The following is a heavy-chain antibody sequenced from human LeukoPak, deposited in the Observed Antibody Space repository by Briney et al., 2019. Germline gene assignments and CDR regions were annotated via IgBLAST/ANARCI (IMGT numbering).Heavy chain of an antibody. CDR3: AKDGWSGYYTGVDY. Sequence: PGGSLRLSCAGSGFTFSSYGMHWVRQAPGKGLEWVAFIRYDGSNKYYADSVKGRFTISRDNSKNTLYLQMNSLRAEDTAVYYCAKDGWSGYYTGVDYWGQGTLVTVSS. D-gene: IGHD3-3*01. V-gene: IGHV3-30*02. CDR2: IRYDGSNK. CDR1: GFTFSSYG. J-gene: IGHJ4*02.